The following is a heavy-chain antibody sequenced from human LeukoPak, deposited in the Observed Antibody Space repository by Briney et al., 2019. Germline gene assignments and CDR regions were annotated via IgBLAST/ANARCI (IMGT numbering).Heavy chain of an antibody. CDR3: DTLKAAAGTGWFDP. Sequence: ASVKVSCKASGYTFTGYYMHWVRQAPGQGLEWMGWINPNSGGTNYAQKFQGRVTMTRDTSISTAYMELSRLRSDDTAVYYCDTLKAAAGTGWFDPWGQGTLVTVSS. J-gene: IGHJ5*02. CDR2: INPNSGGT. V-gene: IGHV1-2*02. D-gene: IGHD6-13*01. CDR1: GYTFTGYY.